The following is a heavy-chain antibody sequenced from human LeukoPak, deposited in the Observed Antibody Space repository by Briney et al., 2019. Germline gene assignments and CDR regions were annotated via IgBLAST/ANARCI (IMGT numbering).Heavy chain of an antibody. CDR1: GFTFSNYA. Sequence: GGSLRLSCEASGFTFSNYAMSWVRQAPGKGLEWVSSISGSGGGTYYADSVKGRFSISRDNSKNTLYLQMNSMRAEDTAVYYCAKDYYFDYWGQGTLVTVSS. V-gene: IGHV3-23*01. J-gene: IGHJ4*02. CDR3: AKDYYFDY. CDR2: ISGSGGGT.